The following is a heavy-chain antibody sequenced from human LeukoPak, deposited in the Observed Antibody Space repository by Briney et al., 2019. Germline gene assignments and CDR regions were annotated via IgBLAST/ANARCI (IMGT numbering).Heavy chain of an antibody. J-gene: IGHJ2*01. CDR1: GFTFSSYS. Sequence: GGSLRLSCAASGFTFSSYSMNWVRQAPGKGLEWVSYISSSSTIYYADSVKGRFTISRDNAKNSLYLQMNSLRAEDTAVYYRARDFPYGGLEGSWYFDLWGRGTLVTVSS. CDR3: ARDFPYGGLEGSWYFDL. V-gene: IGHV3-48*04. D-gene: IGHD4-23*01. CDR2: ISSSSTI.